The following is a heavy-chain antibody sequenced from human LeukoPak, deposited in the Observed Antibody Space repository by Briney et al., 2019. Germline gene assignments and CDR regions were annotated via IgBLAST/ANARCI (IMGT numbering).Heavy chain of an antibody. J-gene: IGHJ5*02. CDR3: ARDGRGSRSSWFDP. CDR1: GYTFTSYA. CDR2: ISAYNGNT. V-gene: IGHV1-18*01. Sequence: ASVKVSCKASGYTFTSYAMNWVRQAPGQGLEWMGWISAYNGNTNYAQNLQGRVTMTTDTSTSTAYMELRSLRSDDTAVYYCARDGRGSRSSWFDPWGQGTLVIVSS. D-gene: IGHD3-10*01.